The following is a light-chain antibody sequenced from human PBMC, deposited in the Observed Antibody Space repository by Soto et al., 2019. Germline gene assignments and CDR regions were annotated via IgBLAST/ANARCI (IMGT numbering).Light chain of an antibody. CDR1: SSDIGGYNY. J-gene: IGLJ3*02. V-gene: IGLV2-8*01. CDR3: SSYTSSHTRV. CDR2: EVS. Sequence: QSALTQPPSASGSPGQSVTISCTGTSSDIGGYNYVSWYQQHPGKAPKLIIYEVSKRPSGVPDRFSGSKSGNTASLTVSGLQAEDEADYYCSSYTSSHTRVFGGGTKLTVL.